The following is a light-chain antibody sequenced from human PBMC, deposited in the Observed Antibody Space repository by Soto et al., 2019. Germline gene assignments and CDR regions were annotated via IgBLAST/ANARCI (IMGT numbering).Light chain of an antibody. CDR3: AAWDDSLSAFYV. V-gene: IGLV1-47*01. Sequence: QSVLTQPPSASGTPGQRVTISCSGSSPKIGSNYVYWYQQLPGTAPKLLIYRNNQRPSGVPDRFSGSKSGTSASLAISGLRSEDEADYYCAAWDDSLSAFYVFGTGTKVTVL. J-gene: IGLJ1*01. CDR1: SPKIGSNY. CDR2: RNN.